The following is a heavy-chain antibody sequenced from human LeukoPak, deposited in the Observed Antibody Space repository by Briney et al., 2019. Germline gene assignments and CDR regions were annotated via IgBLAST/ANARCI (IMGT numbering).Heavy chain of an antibody. D-gene: IGHD2-2*01. CDR3: AIFSGIVVVPAAIPDAFDI. V-gene: IGHV1-18*01. CDR2: ISAYNGNT. CDR1: GYTFTSYG. Sequence: ASVKVSCKASGYTFTSYGISWVRQAPGQGLEWMGWISAYNGNTNYAQKLQGRVTMTTDTSTSTAYMELRSLRSDDTAVYYCAIFSGIVVVPAAIPDAFDIWGQGTMVTVSS. J-gene: IGHJ3*02.